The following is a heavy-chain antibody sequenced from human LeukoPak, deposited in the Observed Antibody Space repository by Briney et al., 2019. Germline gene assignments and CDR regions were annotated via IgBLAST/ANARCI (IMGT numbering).Heavy chain of an antibody. Sequence: GASVKVSCKASGYTFTDYYFHWVRQVPGQGLECMGWNNPNTGGTNYPQKFQGRVTMTRDTAISTAYMELTNLRSDDTAVYYCARDLGATTGAPWYYFDNWGQGTLVTVPS. D-gene: IGHD1-26*01. CDR2: NNPNTGGT. CDR3: ARDLGATTGAPWYYFDN. J-gene: IGHJ4*01. CDR1: GYTFTDYY. V-gene: IGHV1-2*02.